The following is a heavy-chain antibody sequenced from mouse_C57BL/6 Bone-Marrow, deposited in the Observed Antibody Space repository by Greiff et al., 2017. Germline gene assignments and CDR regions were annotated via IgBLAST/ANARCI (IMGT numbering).Heavy chain of an antibody. CDR3: AREFITTVVAFDY. Sequence: EVQLQQSGPELVKPGASVKISCKASGYTFTDYYMNWVKQSHGKSLEWIGDINPNNGGTSYNQKFKGKATLTVDKSSSTAYMELRSLTSEDSAVYYCAREFITTVVAFDYWGQGTTLTVSS. V-gene: IGHV1-26*01. CDR2: INPNNGGT. J-gene: IGHJ2*01. D-gene: IGHD1-1*01. CDR1: GYTFTDYY.